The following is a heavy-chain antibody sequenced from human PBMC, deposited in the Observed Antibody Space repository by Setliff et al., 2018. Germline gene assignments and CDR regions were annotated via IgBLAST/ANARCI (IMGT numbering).Heavy chain of an antibody. Sequence: SETLSLTCAVSGDSISNDYWWSWVRQPPERELEWIGEINQSGTTNYNPPLKGRATISVDNSKNQFSLKLRSVTAADTAVYFCARAGHSYVGYFNSWGQGTLVTVSS. D-gene: IGHD5-18*01. V-gene: IGHV4-4*02. CDR2: INQSGTT. CDR3: ARAGHSYVGYFNS. CDR1: GDSISNDYW. J-gene: IGHJ5*02.